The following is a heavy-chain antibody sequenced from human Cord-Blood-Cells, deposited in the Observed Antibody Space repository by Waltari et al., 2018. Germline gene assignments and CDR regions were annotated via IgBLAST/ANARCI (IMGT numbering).Heavy chain of an antibody. CDR3: ARDSYGDY. J-gene: IGHJ4*02. D-gene: IGHD5-18*01. CDR2: ISSSTSYI. Sequence: VQLVESGVVLVQPGGSLSLSCAASGFTFSSYSMNWVRQDPGKGLEWVSSISSSTSYIYYADSVKGGFNISREKAKNSLYLQMNSRIAEDTAVYYCARDSYGDYWGQGTLVTVSS. CDR1: GFTFSSYS. V-gene: IGHV3-21*01.